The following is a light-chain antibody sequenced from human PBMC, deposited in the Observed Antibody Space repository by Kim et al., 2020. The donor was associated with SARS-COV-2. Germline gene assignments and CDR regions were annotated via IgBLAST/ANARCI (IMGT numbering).Light chain of an antibody. J-gene: IGKJ3*01. CDR2: GAS. V-gene: IGKV3-20*01. CDR3: QQYGSSPCT. Sequence: EIVLTQSPGTLSLSPGERATLSCRASQSVSSSYLAWYQQEPGQAPRLLIYGASSRATGIPDRFSGSGSGTDFTLTISRLEPEDFAVYYCQQYGSSPCTFGPGTKVDIK. CDR1: QSVSSSY.